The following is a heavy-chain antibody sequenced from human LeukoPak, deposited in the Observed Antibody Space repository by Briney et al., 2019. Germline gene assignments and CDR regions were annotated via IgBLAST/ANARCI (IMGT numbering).Heavy chain of an antibody. CDR3: TTDLLNDYGVWYYFDY. J-gene: IGHJ4*02. V-gene: IGHV3-15*01. D-gene: IGHD4-17*01. CDR1: GFTFSNAW. CDR2: IKSKPDGGTT. Sequence: KSGGSLRLSCAASGFTFSNAWMSWVRQAPGKGLEWVGRIKSKPDGGTTDYAAPVKGRFTISRDDSKNTLYLQMNSLKTEDTAVYYCTTDLLNDYGVWYYFDYWGQGTLVTVSS.